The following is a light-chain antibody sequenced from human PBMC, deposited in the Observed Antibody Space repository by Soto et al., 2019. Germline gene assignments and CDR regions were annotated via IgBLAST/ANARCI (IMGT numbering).Light chain of an antibody. J-gene: IGKJ3*01. CDR1: QGIANH. CDR2: AAS. Sequence: DIQMTQSPSSLSASVGDRVTITCRASQGIANHLAWYQQKPGKAPNLLIYAASTLQSGVPSRFSGSGFGTDFTLTISSLQPEDVATYYCHKYKSAPYTFGPGTKVDI. CDR3: HKYKSAPYT. V-gene: IGKV1-27*01.